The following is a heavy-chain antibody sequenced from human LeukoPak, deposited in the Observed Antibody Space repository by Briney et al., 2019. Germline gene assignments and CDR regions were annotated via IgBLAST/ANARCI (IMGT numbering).Heavy chain of an antibody. CDR1: GYTLTGYY. D-gene: IGHD2-15*01. CDR2: INPNSGGT. V-gene: IGHV1-2*02. CDR3: ARLVAATPGAVDY. Sequence: ASVKVSCKASGYTLTGYYMHWVRQAPGQGLEWMGWINPNSGGTNYAQKFQGRVTMTRDTSISTAYMELSRLRSDDTAVYYCARLVAATPGAVDYWGQGTLVTVSS. J-gene: IGHJ4*02.